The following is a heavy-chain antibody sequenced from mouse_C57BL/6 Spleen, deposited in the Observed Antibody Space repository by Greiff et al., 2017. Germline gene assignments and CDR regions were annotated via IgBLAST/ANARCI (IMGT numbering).Heavy chain of an antibody. Sequence: VQLQQSGAELVKPGASVTLSCKASGYTFTSYWMHWVKQRPGQGLEWIGMIHPNSGSTNYNEKFKSKATLTVDKSSSTAYMQLSSLTSEDSAVYYCARSTTVVANLDYWGQGTTLTVSS. D-gene: IGHD1-1*01. CDR2: IHPNSGST. CDR3: ARSTTVVANLDY. J-gene: IGHJ2*01. CDR1: GYTFTSYW. V-gene: IGHV1-64*01.